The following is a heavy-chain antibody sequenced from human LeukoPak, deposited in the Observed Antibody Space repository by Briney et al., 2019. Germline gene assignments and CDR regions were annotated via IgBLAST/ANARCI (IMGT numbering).Heavy chain of an antibody. J-gene: IGHJ2*01. V-gene: IGHV4-59*01. CDR2: IYYSGST. CDR3: ARVYYSSSYDYWYFDL. D-gene: IGHD6-13*01. Sequence: SETLSLTCTVSGGYIRSYYWSWIRQPPGKGLEWIGYIYYSGSTNYNPSPKSRVTISVDTSKKQLSLKLSSVTAADTAVYYCARVYYSSSYDYWYFDLWGRGTLVTVSS. CDR1: GGYIRSYY.